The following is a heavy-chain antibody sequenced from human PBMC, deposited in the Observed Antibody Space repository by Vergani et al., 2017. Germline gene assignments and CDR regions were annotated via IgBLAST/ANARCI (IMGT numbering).Heavy chain of an antibody. J-gene: IGHJ3*02. D-gene: IGHD6-13*01. CDR1: GFTFTSSA. CDR2: IVVGSGNT. Sequence: QMPLVPSGPEVKKPGTSVKVSCKASGFTFTSSAMQWVRQARGQRLEWIGWIVVGSGNTNYAQKFQERVTITRDMSTSTAYMELSSLRSEDTAVYYCAAPSGIAAAGRGLDAFDIWGQGTMVTVSS. V-gene: IGHV1-58*02. CDR3: AAPSGIAAAGRGLDAFDI.